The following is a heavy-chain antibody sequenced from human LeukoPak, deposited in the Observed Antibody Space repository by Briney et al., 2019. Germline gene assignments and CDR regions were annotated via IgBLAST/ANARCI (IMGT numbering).Heavy chain of an antibody. J-gene: IGHJ4*02. Sequence: GGSLRLSCVASGFTFSSYWMNWVRQAPGKGLEWVAIIKQDGSEKYYVDSVKGRFTISRDNAKNSLYLQMNSLRAEDTAVYYCARSSGWLTDNWGQGTLVTVSS. CDR1: GFTFSSYW. CDR3: ARSSGWLTDN. CDR2: IKQDGSEK. V-gene: IGHV3-7*05. D-gene: IGHD6-19*01.